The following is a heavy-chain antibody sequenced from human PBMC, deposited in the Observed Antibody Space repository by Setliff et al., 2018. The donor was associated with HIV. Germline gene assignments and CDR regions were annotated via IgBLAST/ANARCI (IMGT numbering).Heavy chain of an antibody. CDR2: INPSGGTT. J-gene: IGHJ4*02. CDR3: ARAYYDHLWASYRFDY. Sequence: ASVKVSCKASGYTFTNYYMHWVRQAPGQGLEWMGIINPSGGTTTYAQKFQGRVTMTRDTSTSIVYMDLSSLRSEDTAVYYCARAYYDHLWASYRFDYWGQGTLVTVSS. CDR1: GYTFTNYY. D-gene: IGHD3-16*02. V-gene: IGHV1-46*01.